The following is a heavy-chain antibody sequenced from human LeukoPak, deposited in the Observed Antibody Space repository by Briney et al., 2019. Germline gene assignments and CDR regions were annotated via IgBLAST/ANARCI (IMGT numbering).Heavy chain of an antibody. D-gene: IGHD1-26*01. CDR2: ISSSGSTI. V-gene: IGHV3-48*03. J-gene: IGHJ4*02. CDR3: ARVGELRPPDY. Sequence: GGSLRLSCAASGFTFSSYEVNWVRQAPGKGLEWVSYISSSGSTIYYADSVKGRFTIFRDNAKNSLYLQMNSLRAEDTAVYYCARVGELRPPDYWGQGTLATVSS. CDR1: GFTFSSYE.